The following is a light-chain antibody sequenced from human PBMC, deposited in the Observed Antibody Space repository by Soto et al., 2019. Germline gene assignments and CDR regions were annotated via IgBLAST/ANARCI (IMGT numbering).Light chain of an antibody. J-gene: IGKJ1*01. CDR2: DAS. CDR3: QQRSNWPPWT. CDR1: QSVSSY. Sequence: EIVLKQSQATLSLSPGERATLSCRASQSVSSYLAWYQQKPGQAPRLLIYDASNRATGIPARFSGSGSGTDFTLTISSLEPEDFAVYYCQQRSNWPPWTFGQGTKVDIK. V-gene: IGKV3-11*01.